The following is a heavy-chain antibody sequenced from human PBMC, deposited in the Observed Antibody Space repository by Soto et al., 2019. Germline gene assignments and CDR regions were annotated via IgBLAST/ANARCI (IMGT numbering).Heavy chain of an antibody. J-gene: IGHJ6*02. CDR1: GYSFTSHW. CDR3: VRNRQPVTIFGMHLEDYHYGMDV. D-gene: IGHD3-3*01. V-gene: IGHV5-51*01. CDR2: IYPGDSDT. Sequence: PGESLKISCKGSGYSFTSHWIGWVRQMPGKGLEWMGIIYPGDSDTRSSPSFQGQVTISADKSISTAYLQWSSLKASDTAIYYCVRNRQPVTIFGMHLEDYHYGMDVWGQGTTVTVSS.